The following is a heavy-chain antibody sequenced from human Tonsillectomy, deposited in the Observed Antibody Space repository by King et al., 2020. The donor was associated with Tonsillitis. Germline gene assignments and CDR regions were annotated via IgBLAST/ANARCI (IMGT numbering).Heavy chain of an antibody. D-gene: IGHD3-10*01. CDR3: ARWSGTMVRGGRFDP. CDR2: IYYSGST. Sequence: QLQESGPGLVKPSETLSLTCTVSGGSISSSSYYWGWIRQPPGKGLEWIGSIYYSGSTYYNPSLKSRVTISVDTSKNQFSLKLSSVTAADTAVYYCARWSGTMVRGGRFDPWGQGTLVTVSS. V-gene: IGHV4-39*01. CDR1: GGSISSSSYY. J-gene: IGHJ5*02.